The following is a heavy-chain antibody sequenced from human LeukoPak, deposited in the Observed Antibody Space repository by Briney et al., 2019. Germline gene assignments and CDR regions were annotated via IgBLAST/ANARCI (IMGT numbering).Heavy chain of an antibody. V-gene: IGHV3-66*01. D-gene: IGHD3-9*01. CDR1: GFTVSSND. J-gene: IGHJ4*02. CDR2: IYSGGST. Sequence: GGSLRLSCADSGFTVSSNDMSWVRQAPGKGLEWVSVIYSGGSTHYADSVKGRFTISRDNYKNTPYLQMNSLRAEDTAVYYCTRDRLHYDSLTGYPADWGQGTLVTVSS. CDR3: TRDRLHYDSLTGYPAD.